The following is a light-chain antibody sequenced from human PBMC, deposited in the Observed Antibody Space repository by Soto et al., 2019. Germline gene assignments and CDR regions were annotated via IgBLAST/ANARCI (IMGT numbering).Light chain of an antibody. CDR2: DAY. CDR3: QQRLMWPLT. Sequence: VLTQSPVTLSLSPGERATLSCRASQSFRGLLAWYQQKPGQAPRLLIYDAYNRATGIPPRFSGSGSGTDFTLTISSLEPEDSAVYYCQQRLMWPLTFGQGTRLEIK. CDR1: QSFRGL. V-gene: IGKV3-11*01. J-gene: IGKJ5*01.